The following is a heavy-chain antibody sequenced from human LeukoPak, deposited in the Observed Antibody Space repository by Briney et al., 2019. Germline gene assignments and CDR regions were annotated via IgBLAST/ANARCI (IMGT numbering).Heavy chain of an antibody. Sequence: GGSLRLSCAASGFTFSSYWMNWARQAPGKGLERVPSINHNGNVNYYVDSVKGRFTISRDNAKNSLYLQMSNLRAEDTAVYFCARGGGLDVWGQGATVTVSS. D-gene: IGHD3-16*01. CDR2: INHNGNVN. J-gene: IGHJ6*02. CDR1: GFTFSSYW. CDR3: ARGGGLDV. V-gene: IGHV3-7*03.